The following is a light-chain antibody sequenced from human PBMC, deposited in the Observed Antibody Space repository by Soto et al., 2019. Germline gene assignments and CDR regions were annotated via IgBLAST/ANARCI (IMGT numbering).Light chain of an antibody. V-gene: IGKV1-9*01. CDR1: QSISRY. CDR2: AAS. CDR3: QHLLSYPIT. J-gene: IGKJ5*01. Sequence: DLPLTQSPSFLSASVGDRVTIPCRATQSISRYLAWYQQKPGKAPKLLIYAASTMQSGVTLRVSGSGTGTSFTLTIISLQPEDVSTYYYQHLLSYPITFGQGTRLEIK.